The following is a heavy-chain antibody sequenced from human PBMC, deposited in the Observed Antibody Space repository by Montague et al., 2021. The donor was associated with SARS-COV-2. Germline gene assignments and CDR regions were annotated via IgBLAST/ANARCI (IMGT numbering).Heavy chain of an antibody. Sequence: SETLSLTCAVSDGSIRSYYWNWMRQTPGKGLEWIGYMHDSGTANYNPSLRSRVTLMVDASRNQFSLELSSVTAADTAMYYCTRLPGGSGTWGYFDYWAQGTLVTVSS. D-gene: IGHD3-10*01. V-gene: IGHV4-59*08. CDR3: TRLPGGSGTWGYFDY. J-gene: IGHJ4*02. CDR2: MHDSGTA. CDR1: DGSIRSYY.